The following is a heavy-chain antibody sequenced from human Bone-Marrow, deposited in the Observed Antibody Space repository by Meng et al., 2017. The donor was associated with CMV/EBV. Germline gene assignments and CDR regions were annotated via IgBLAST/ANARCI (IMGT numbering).Heavy chain of an antibody. CDR1: GGTFSSYA. CDR3: ASLGDFWSGYSYYYYGMDV. J-gene: IGHJ6*02. D-gene: IGHD3-3*01. V-gene: IGHV1-69*10. CDR2: IIPILGIA. Sequence: SVKVSCKASGGTFSSYAISWVRQAPGQGLEWMGGIIPILGIANYAQKFQGRVTITADKSTSTAYMELSSLRSEDTAVYSCASLGDFWSGYSYYYYGMDVWGQGTTVTVSS.